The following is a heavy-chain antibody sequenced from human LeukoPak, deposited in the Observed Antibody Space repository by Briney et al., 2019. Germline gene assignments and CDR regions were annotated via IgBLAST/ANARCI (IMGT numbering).Heavy chain of an antibody. CDR1: GYTFTNYY. CDR3: ARGVRVATTFDFDY. CDR2: ITPSGGST. V-gene: IGHV1-46*01. Sequence: GSVKVSCKASGYTFTNYYMHWVRQAPGQGLEWMGIITPSGGSTSNTQKFQGRLTMARHTSTTTVYMDLRSLTSEDTAVYYCARGVRVATTFDFDYWGQGTLVTVSS. J-gene: IGHJ4*02. D-gene: IGHD5-12*01.